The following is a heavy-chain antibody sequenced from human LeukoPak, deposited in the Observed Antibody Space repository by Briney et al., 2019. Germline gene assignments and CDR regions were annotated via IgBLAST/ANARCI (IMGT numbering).Heavy chain of an antibody. D-gene: IGHD6-19*01. V-gene: IGHV3-43D*03. CDR3: AKDDRAVAGTGYFDY. J-gene: IGHJ4*02. CDR1: GFTFDDYA. CDR2: ISWDGGYT. Sequence: PGGSLRLSCAASGFTFDDYAMHWVGQAPGKGLEWVSVISWDGGYTYYADSVKGRFTISRDNSKNSLYLQMNSLRTEDTALYYCAKDDRAVAGTGYFDYWGQGTLVTVSS.